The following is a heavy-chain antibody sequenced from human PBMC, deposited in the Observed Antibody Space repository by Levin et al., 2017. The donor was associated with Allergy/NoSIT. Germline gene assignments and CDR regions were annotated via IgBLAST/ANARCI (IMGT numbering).Heavy chain of an antibody. CDR1: GFTFSDHY. CDR3: ARGGKPYCGGDCPANYFDY. CDR2: TRNKANSYTT. V-gene: IGHV3-72*01. Sequence: GGSLRLSCAASGFTFSDHYMDWVRQAPGKGLEWVGRTRNKANSYTTEYAASVKGRFTISRDDSKNSLYLQMNSLKTEDTAVYYCARGGKPYCGGDCPANYFDYWGQGTLVTVSS. D-gene: IGHD2-21*01. J-gene: IGHJ4*02.